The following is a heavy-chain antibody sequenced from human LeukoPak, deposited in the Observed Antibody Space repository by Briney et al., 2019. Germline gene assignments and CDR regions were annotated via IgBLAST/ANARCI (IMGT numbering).Heavy chain of an antibody. CDR2: ISSSGRII. CDR3: ARVSRYANDY. V-gene: IGHV3-48*03. Sequence: GGSLRLSCAASGFTFSSYEMNWVRQAPGKGLEWVSDISSSGRIIYYADSVKGRFTISRDNTKNSLYLQMNSLRAEDTAVYYCARVSRYANDYWGQGTLVTVSS. J-gene: IGHJ4*02. CDR1: GFTFSSYE. D-gene: IGHD2-2*01.